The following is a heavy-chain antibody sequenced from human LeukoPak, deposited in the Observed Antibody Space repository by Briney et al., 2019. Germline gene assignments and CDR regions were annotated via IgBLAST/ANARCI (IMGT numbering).Heavy chain of an antibody. Sequence: ASVKVSCKASGYTFTGYYMHWVRQAPGKGLEWMGWINPNSGGTNYAQKFQGRVTMTRDTSISTAYMELSRLRSEDTAVYYCARGWRGYSYGGLNWFDPWGQGTLVTVSS. J-gene: IGHJ5*02. CDR3: ARGWRGYSYGGLNWFDP. D-gene: IGHD5-18*01. V-gene: IGHV1-2*02. CDR2: INPNSGGT. CDR1: GYTFTGYY.